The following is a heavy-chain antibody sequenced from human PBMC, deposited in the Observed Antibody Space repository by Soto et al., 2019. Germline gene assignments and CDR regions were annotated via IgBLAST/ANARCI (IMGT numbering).Heavy chain of an antibody. V-gene: IGHV3-23*01. CDR1: GLTFSKAW. CDR2: ISGSGSST. D-gene: IGHD3-22*01. Sequence: GGSLRLSCAASGLTFSKAWMSWVRQAPGKGLEWVSAISGSGSSTYYADSVKGRFTISRDNSKNTLYLQMNSLRAEDTAVYYCARDHQDSSGYSLDAFDIWGQGTMVTVSS. CDR3: ARDHQDSSGYSLDAFDI. J-gene: IGHJ3*02.